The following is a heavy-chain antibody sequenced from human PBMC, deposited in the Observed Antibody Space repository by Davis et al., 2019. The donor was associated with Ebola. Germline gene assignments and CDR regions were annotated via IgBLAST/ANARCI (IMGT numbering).Heavy chain of an antibody. CDR1: GFTFSGSA. CDR2: IRSKANSYAT. CDR3: TTDTGTVTENDY. V-gene: IGHV3-73*01. D-gene: IGHD4-17*01. J-gene: IGHJ4*02. Sequence: ESLKISCAASGFTFSGSAMHWVRQASGKGLEWVGRIRSKANSYATAYAASVKGRFTISRDDSKNTAYLQMNSLKTEDTAVYYCTTDTGTVTENDYWGQGTLVTVSS.